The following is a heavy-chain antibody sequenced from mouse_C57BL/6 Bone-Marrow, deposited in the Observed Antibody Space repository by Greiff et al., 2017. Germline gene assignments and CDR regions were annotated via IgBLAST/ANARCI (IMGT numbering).Heavy chain of an antibody. D-gene: IGHD2-2*01. CDR3: ARHPYGYVVPYSMDY. CDR2: ISSGGSYT. CDR1: GFTFSSYG. V-gene: IGHV5-6*01. Sequence: EVQGVESGGDLVKPGGSLKLSCAASGFTFSSYGMSWVRQTPDKRLEWVATISSGGSYTYYPDSVKGRFTISRDNATNTLYLQMSSLKSEDTAMYYCARHPYGYVVPYSMDYWGQGTSVTVSS. J-gene: IGHJ4*01.